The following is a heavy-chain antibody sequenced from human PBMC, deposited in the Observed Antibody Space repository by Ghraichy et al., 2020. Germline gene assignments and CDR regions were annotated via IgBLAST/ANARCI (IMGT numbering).Heavy chain of an antibody. CDR2: ISSNGGST. J-gene: IGHJ6*02. D-gene: IGHD3-3*01. CDR3: VKDGYGQTYYDFWSGYYIPPSLYYYGMDV. V-gene: IGHV3-64D*06. CDR1: GFTFSSYA. Sequence: GGSLRLSCSASGFTFSSYAMHWVRQAPGKGLEYVSAISSNGGSTYYADSVKGRFTISRDNSKNTLYLQMSSLRAEDTAVYYCVKDGYGQTYYDFWSGYYIPPSLYYYGMDVWGQGTTVTVSS.